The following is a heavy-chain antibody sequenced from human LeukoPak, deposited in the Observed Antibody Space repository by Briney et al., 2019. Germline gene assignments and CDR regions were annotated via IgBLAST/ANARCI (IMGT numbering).Heavy chain of an antibody. D-gene: IGHD3-10*01. CDR1: GFTFSSYS. Sequence: GGSLRLSCAASGFTFSSYSMNWVRQAPGKGLEWVSGVGGSGRSTYYADSVKGRFTISRDNSKRTLFLQMSSLRAEDTAVYYCIKGGWGNYWTEPWGQGTLFTISS. CDR3: IKGGWGNYWTEP. V-gene: IGHV3-23*01. CDR2: VGGSGRST. J-gene: IGHJ5*02.